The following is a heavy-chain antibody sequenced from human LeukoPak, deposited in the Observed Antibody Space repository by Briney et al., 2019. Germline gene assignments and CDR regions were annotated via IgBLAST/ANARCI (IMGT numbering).Heavy chain of an antibody. V-gene: IGHV1-18*01. D-gene: IGHD3-3*01. J-gene: IGHJ4*02. CDR1: GYTFTSYG. CDR2: ISAYNGNT. Sequence: GASVKVSCKASGYTFTSYGISWVRQAPGQGLEWMGWISAYNGNTNYAQKLQGRVTMTRNTSISTAYMELSSLRSEDTAVYYCARGGLTYYDFWSGYYTFDYWGQGTLVTVSS. CDR3: ARGGLTYYDFWSGYYTFDY.